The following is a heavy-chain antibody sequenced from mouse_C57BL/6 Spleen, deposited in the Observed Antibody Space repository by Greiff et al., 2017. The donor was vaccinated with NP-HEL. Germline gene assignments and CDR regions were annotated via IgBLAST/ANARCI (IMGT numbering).Heavy chain of an antibody. CDR1: GYTFTDYY. Sequence: EVQLQQSGPELVKPGASVKISCKASGYTFTDYYMNWVKQSHGKSLEWIGDINPNNGGTSYNQKFKGKATLTVDKSSSTAYMELRSLTSEDSAVYYCARRIYDGYYRYFDVWGTGTTVTVSS. CDR2: INPNNGGT. D-gene: IGHD2-3*01. CDR3: ARRIYDGYYRYFDV. V-gene: IGHV1-26*01. J-gene: IGHJ1*03.